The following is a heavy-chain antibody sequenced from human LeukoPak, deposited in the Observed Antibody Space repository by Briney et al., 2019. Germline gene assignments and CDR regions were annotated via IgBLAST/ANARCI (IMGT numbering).Heavy chain of an antibody. V-gene: IGHV3-21*01. CDR2: ITSGSSYI. CDR3: ARGFMVRGSQAYFDY. Sequence: GGSLRLSCAASGFIFSSYTMNWVRQAPGKGLEWVSSITSGSSYIYYADSVKGRFTISRDNAKNSLYLQMNSLRAEDTAVYYCARGFMVRGSQAYFDYWGQGTLVTVSS. CDR1: GFIFSSYT. J-gene: IGHJ4*02. D-gene: IGHD3-10*01.